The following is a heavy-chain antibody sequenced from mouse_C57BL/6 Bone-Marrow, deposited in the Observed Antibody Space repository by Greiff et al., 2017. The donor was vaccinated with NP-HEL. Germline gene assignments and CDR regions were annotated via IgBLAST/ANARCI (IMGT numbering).Heavy chain of an antibody. J-gene: IGHJ2*01. CDR2: ISSGGSYT. CDR1: GFTFSSYG. V-gene: IGHV5-6*01. CDR3: ARHLITTVVATDYFDY. Sequence: QGVESGGDLVKPGGSLKLSCAASGFTFSSYGMSWVRQTPDKRLEWVATISSGGSYTYYPDSVKGRFTISRDNAKNTLYLQMSSLKSEDTAMYYCARHLITTVVATDYFDYWGQGTTLTVSS. D-gene: IGHD1-1*01.